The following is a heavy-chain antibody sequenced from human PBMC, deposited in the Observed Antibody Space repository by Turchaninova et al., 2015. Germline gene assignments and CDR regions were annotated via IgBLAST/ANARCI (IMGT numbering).Heavy chain of an antibody. D-gene: IGHD4-23*01. CDR3: ARSDYGGNLYFFXX. CDR1: GYTFSNYY. Sequence: QVQLVQSGAEVKKPGASVKVSCKASGYTFSNYYMHWVRQAPGHGLEWMGLIHPGDGSTSYSQXFRGXXTMXXXTSTSTLYXXLSXXXSEDTAIXXXARSDYGGNLYFFXXWGQGXQVTVSS. V-gene: IGHV1-46*01. J-gene: IGHJ4*02. CDR2: IHPGDGST.